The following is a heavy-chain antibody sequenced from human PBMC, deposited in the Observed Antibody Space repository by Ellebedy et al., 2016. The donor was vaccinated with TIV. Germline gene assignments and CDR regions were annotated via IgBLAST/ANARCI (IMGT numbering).Heavy chain of an antibody. CDR2: IKSKSDGGTT. D-gene: IGHD3-16*02. CDR1: GFTFSNAW. CDR3: ITFFTFGGVIVPYYFDY. J-gene: IGHJ4*02. V-gene: IGHV3-15*07. Sequence: GESLKISXAASGFTFSNAWMNWVRQAPGKGLEWVGRIKSKSDGGTTDYAAPVKGRFTISRDDSKNTLYLQMNSLKTEDTAVYYCITFFTFGGVIVPYYFDYWGQGTLVTVSS.